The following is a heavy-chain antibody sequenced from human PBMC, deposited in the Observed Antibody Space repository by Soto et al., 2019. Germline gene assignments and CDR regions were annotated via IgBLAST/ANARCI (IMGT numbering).Heavy chain of an antibody. V-gene: IGHV3-30*18. CDR1: GFTFRGYG. Sequence: LRLSCAASGFTFRGYGMHWVRQAPGRGLEWVALISYDGSIKYYADSVRGRFTISRDNSKNTLYLQMNSLRAEDTAVYYCANSEYSRYKNIDVWGQGTTVTVSS. J-gene: IGHJ6*02. D-gene: IGHD5-18*01. CDR2: ISYDGSIK. CDR3: ANSEYSRYKNIDV.